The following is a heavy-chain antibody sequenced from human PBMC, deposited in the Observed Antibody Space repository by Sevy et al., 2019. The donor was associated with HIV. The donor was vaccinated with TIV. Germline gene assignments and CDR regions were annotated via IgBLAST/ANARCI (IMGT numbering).Heavy chain of an antibody. D-gene: IGHD1-26*01. CDR1: GCSITSHY. CDR2: IYYNGNI. Sequence: SETLSLTCTVSGCSITSHYWNWVRQPPGKGLEWIANIYYNGNINYNPSLKSRLTLTLDTYKNQSSLRLSSVTAADTAMYYCAGENAWGRGYSWGQGTLVTVSS. V-gene: IGHV4-59*11. J-gene: IGHJ4*02. CDR3: AGENAWGRGYS.